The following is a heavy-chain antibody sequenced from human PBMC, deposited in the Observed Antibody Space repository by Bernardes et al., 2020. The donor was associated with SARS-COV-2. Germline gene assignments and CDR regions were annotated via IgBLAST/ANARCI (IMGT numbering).Heavy chain of an antibody. CDR2: ISGSGGST. Sequence: GGSLRLSCAASGFTFSSYAMSWVRQAPGKGLEWVSAISGSGGSTYYADSVKGRFTISRDSSKNTLYLQMNSLRAEDTAVYYCARGGTTDCSGTSCHFDYWGQGTLVTFSS. CDR3: ARGGTTDCSGTSCHFDY. D-gene: IGHD2-2*01. V-gene: IGHV3-23*01. J-gene: IGHJ4*02. CDR1: GFTFSSYA.